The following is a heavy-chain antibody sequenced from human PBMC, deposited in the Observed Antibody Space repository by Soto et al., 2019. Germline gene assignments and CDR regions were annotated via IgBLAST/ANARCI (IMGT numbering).Heavy chain of an antibody. Sequence: TLSLTCTASGGSISSYYWSWIRQPPGKGLEWIGYIYYSGSTNYNPSLKSRVTISVDTSKNQFSLKLSSVTAADTAVYYCAMMYAVAGSFDYWGQGTLGTAPQ. D-gene: IGHD6-19*01. J-gene: IGHJ4*02. CDR1: GGSISSYY. CDR2: IYYSGST. V-gene: IGHV4-59*01. CDR3: AMMYAVAGSFDY.